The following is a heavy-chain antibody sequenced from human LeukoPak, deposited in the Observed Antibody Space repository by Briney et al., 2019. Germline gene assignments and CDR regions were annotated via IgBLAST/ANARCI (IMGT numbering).Heavy chain of an antibody. D-gene: IGHD1-20*01. CDR1: GFTFSSYG. J-gene: IGHJ5*02. CDR3: AKDGVTGSYNWFDP. V-gene: IGHV3-33*06. CDR2: IWYDGSNK. Sequence: GGSLRLSCAASGFTFSSYGMHWVRQAPGKGLEWVAVIWYDGSNKYYADSVKGRFTISRDNSKNTLYLQMNSLRAEDTPVYYCAKDGVTGSYNWFDPWGQGTLVTVSS.